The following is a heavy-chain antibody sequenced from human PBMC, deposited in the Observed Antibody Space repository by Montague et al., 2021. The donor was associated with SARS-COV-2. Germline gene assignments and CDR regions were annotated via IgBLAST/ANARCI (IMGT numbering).Heavy chain of an antibody. CDR2: ISWNSGSI. D-gene: IGHD5-18*01. J-gene: IGHJ4*02. V-gene: IGHV3-9*01. CDR1: GFTFDDYA. Sequence: SLRLSCAASGFTFDDYAMHWVRQAPGKGLEWVSGISWNSGSIGYADSVKGRFTISRDNAKNSLNLQMNSLRAEDTALYYCAKDNNSYDEYYFDYCGQGTLVIVSS. CDR3: AKDNNSYDEYYFDY.